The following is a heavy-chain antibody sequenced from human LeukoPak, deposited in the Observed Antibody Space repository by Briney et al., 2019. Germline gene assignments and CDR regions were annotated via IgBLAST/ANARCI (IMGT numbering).Heavy chain of an antibody. CDR1: GGSISSGGYY. CDR2: IYYSGST. CDR3: ARGDVDTAMVTFFDY. Sequence: SETLSLTCTVSGGSISSGGYYWSWIRQHPGKGLEWIGYIYYSGSTYYNPSLKSRVTISVDTSKNQFSLKLSSVTAADTAVYYCARGDVDTAMVTFFDYWGQGTLVTVSS. V-gene: IGHV4-31*03. D-gene: IGHD5-18*01. J-gene: IGHJ4*02.